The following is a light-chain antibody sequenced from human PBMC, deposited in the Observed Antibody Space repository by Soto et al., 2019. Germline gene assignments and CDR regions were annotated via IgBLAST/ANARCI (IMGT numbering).Light chain of an antibody. CDR3: QQPNTLPGT. V-gene: IGKV1-12*01. Sequence: DIQMTQSPSSVSASVGDRVTITCRASQDIGSWLTWYQQKPGRAPKLLIYAASTLQSGVPSRFSGSGSGTDFTLTISSLQPEDFATYYCQQPNTLPGTFGQGNKLVIK. CDR1: QDIGSW. J-gene: IGKJ2*01. CDR2: AAS.